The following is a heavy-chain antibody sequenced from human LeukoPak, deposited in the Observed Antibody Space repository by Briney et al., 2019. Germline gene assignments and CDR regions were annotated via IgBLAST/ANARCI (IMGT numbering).Heavy chain of an antibody. CDR1: GFTFGTYA. CDR2: ITADST. CDR3: AKGATGYCSSTSCLYYFDY. J-gene: IGHJ4*02. D-gene: IGHD2-2*01. V-gene: IGHV3-23*01. Sequence: GGSLRLSCAASGFTFGTYAMSWVRQAPGKGLEWVSTITADSTYYADSVKGRFTISRDNSKNTLYLQMNSLRAEDTAVYYCAKGATGYCSSTSCLYYFDYWGQGTLVTVSS.